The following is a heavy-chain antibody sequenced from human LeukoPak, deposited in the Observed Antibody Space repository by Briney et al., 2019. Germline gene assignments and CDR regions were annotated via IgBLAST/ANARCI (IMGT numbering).Heavy chain of an antibody. CDR3: AREAKQKLVRNIDY. CDR1: GGSISSSSYY. CDR2: IYYSGST. Sequence: SETLSLTCTVSGGSISSSSYYWGWIRQPPGKGLEWIGSIYYSGSTYYNPSLKSRVTISVDTSKNQFSLKLSSVTAADTAVYYCAREAKQKLVRNIDYWGQGTLVTVSS. J-gene: IGHJ4*02. D-gene: IGHD6-13*01. V-gene: IGHV4-39*07.